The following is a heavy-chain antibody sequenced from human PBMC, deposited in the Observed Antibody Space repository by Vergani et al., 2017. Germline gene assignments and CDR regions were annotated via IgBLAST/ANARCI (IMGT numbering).Heavy chain of an antibody. CDR1: GYTFTSYG. J-gene: IGHJ6*03. CDR3: ARYNVGDYWSYYYYMDV. CDR2: ISAYNGNT. V-gene: IGHV1-18*01. D-gene: IGHD2-8*02. Sequence: QVQLVQSGAEVKKPGASVKVSCKASGYTFTSYGISWVRQAPGQGLEWMGWISAYNGNTNYAQKLQGRVTMTTDTSTSTAYMELRSLRSDDTAVYYCARYNVGDYWSYYYYMDVWGKGTTVTVSS.